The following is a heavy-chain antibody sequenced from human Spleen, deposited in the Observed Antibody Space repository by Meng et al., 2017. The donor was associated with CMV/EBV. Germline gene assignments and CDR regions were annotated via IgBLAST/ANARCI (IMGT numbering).Heavy chain of an antibody. Sequence: ETLSLTCTVSGGSISSSSYYWGRIRQPPGKGLEWVSSISSSSSYIYYADSVKGRFTISRDNAKNSLYLQMNSLRAEDTAVYYCAREGKDYDFWSGYYYYGMDVWGQGTTVTVSS. CDR2: ISSSSSYI. J-gene: IGHJ6*02. CDR3: AREGKDYDFWSGYYYYGMDV. V-gene: IGHV3-21*01. CDR1: GGSISSSS. D-gene: IGHD3-3*01.